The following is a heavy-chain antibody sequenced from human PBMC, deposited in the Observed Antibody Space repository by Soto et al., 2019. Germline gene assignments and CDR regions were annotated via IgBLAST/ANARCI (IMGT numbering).Heavy chain of an antibody. CDR2: IDPSDSYT. V-gene: IGHV5-10-1*01. D-gene: IGHD1-26*01. CDR1: GYSFTSYW. J-gene: IGHJ6*02. Sequence: GESLKISGKVSGYSFTSYWISCVRQMPGKGLEWMGRIDPSDSYTNYSPSFQGHVTISADKSISTAYLQWSSLKASDTAMYYCARVGWELRTRYYYYGMDVWGQGTTVTVSS. CDR3: ARVGWELRTRYYYYGMDV.